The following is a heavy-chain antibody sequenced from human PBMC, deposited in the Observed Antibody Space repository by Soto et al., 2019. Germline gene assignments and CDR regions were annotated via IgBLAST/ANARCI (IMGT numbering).Heavy chain of an antibody. CDR1: GDSVSSNSAA. Sequence: SQTLSLTCAISGDSVSSNSAAWNWIRQSPSRGLEWLGRTYYRSKWYNDYAVSVKSRITINPDTSKNQFSLQLNSVTPEDTAVYCARKAKADLGCFDYWGQGTLVTVSS. J-gene: IGHJ4*02. D-gene: IGHD1-26*01. V-gene: IGHV6-1*01. CDR2: TYYRSKWYN. CDR3: RKAKADLGCFDY.